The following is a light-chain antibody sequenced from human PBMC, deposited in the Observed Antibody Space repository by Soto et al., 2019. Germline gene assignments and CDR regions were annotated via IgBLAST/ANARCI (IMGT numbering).Light chain of an antibody. CDR2: SNG. J-gene: IGLJ1*01. CDR1: SSDIGAGYD. V-gene: IGLV1-40*01. CDR3: SSYAVSKTFV. Sequence: QSVLTQPPSVSEAPGQRVTISCTGTSSDIGAGYDVHWYQQLPGAAPKLLIYSNGIRPSGVPDRFSASKSGTSASLAITGLQAEDDAFYYCSSYAVSKTFVFGTGTKLTVL.